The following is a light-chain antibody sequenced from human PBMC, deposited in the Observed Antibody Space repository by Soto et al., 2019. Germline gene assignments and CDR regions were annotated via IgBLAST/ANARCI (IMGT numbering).Light chain of an antibody. CDR2: EVS. V-gene: IGLV2-14*01. CDR1: STDVGGYNY. Sequence: QSVLARPSSVSGSPGQSTTISCTGTSTDVGGYNYVSWYQHHPGKGPKLIIYEVSNRPSGVSDRFSGSKSGNKASLIISNLEAEDESDYYCGSYTSTDTPFVFGTGTKVTVL. J-gene: IGLJ1*01. CDR3: GSYTSTDTPFV.